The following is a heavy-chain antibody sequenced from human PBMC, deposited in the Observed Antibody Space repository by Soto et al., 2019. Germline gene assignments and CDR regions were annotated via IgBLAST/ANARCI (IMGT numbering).Heavy chain of an antibody. J-gene: IGHJ4*02. CDR1: GGSISSGGYS. Sequence: PSETLSLTCAVSGGSISSGGYSWGWIRQPPGKGLEWIGSIYYSGSTYYNPSLKSRVTKSVDTSKNQFSLKLSSVTAADTAVYYCARPIAAAGTMGAIGSYYFDYWGQGTLVTVSS. D-gene: IGHD6-13*01. CDR2: IYYSGST. CDR3: ARPIAAAGTMGAIGSYYFDY. V-gene: IGHV4-39*01.